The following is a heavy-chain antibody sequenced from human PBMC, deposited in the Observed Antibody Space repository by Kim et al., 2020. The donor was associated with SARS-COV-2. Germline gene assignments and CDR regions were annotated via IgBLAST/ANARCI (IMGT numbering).Heavy chain of an antibody. J-gene: IGHJ4*02. V-gene: IGHV3-11*06. CDR3: AREAYYYDSSGYSEGIDY. D-gene: IGHD3-22*01. Sequence: KGRFTISRDNAKNSLYLQMNSLRAEDTAVYYCAREAYYYDSSGYSEGIDYWGQGTLVTVSS.